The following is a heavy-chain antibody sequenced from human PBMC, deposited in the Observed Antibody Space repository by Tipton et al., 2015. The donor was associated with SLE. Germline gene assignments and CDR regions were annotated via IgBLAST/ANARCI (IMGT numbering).Heavy chain of an antibody. V-gene: IGHV4-30-4*08. CDR2: IYYSGST. CDR1: GGSISSGDYY. D-gene: IGHD3-3*01. CDR3: AREGTIFGVALGY. Sequence: TLSLTCTVSGGSISSGDYYWSWIRQPPGKGLEWIGYIYYSGSTYYNPSLKSRVTISVDTSKNQFSLKLSSVTAADTAVYYCAREGTIFGVALGYWGQGTLVTVSS. J-gene: IGHJ4*02.